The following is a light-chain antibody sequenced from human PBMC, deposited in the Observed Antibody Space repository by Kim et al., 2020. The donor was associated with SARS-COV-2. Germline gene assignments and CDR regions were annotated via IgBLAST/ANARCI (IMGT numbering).Light chain of an antibody. CDR2: DVT. CDR1: SSDVGAYTY. Sequence: GQSITFSGTGTSSDVGAYTYVSWYQQHPNKAPKLMIYDVTKRPSGVSNRFSGSKSGNTASLTISGLQAEDEADYYCASYTTRSTWVFGGGTQLTVL. J-gene: IGLJ3*02. V-gene: IGLV2-14*03. CDR3: ASYTTRSTWV.